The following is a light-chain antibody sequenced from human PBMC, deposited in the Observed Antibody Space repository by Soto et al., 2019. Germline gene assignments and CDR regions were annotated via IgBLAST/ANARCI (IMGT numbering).Light chain of an antibody. V-gene: IGKV4-1*01. CDR1: QTLLYSSNNKNY. CDR2: WAS. CDR3: QQFYNTPYT. J-gene: IGKJ2*01. Sequence: DIVMTQSPDSLAVYLGERATINCKSSQTLLYSSNNKNYLVWYQHKPGQPPKLLISWASTRESGVPDRFSGSGSGTDFTLTISSLQAEDVAVYYCQQFYNTPYTFGQGTKLEIK.